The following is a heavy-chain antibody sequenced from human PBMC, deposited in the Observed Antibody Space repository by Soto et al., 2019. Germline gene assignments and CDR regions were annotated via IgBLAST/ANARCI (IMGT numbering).Heavy chain of an antibody. J-gene: IGHJ4*02. CDR1: GGSISSGGYS. Sequence: ASETLSLTCAVSGGSISSGGYSWGWIRQPPGKGLEWIGYIYHSGSTYYNPSLKSRVTISVDRSKNQFSLKLSSVTAADTAVYYCARGNVVAIDYWGRGTLVTVSS. CDR3: ARGNVVAIDY. V-gene: IGHV4-30-2*01. CDR2: IYHSGST. D-gene: IGHD2-21*01.